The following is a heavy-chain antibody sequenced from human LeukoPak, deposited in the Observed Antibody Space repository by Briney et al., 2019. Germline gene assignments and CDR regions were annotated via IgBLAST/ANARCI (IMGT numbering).Heavy chain of an antibody. J-gene: IGHJ4*02. V-gene: IGHV4-34*01. Sequence: SETLSLTCAVYGGTFSGYYWNWIRQPPGKGLEWSGKINHSGSTNYNPYLKSRVTISVDTSKNQFSLELSSVTAADTAVYYCARSFVPYYFDYWGQGTLVTVSS. D-gene: IGHD6-6*01. CDR2: INHSGST. CDR3: ARSFVPYYFDY. CDR1: GGTFSGYY.